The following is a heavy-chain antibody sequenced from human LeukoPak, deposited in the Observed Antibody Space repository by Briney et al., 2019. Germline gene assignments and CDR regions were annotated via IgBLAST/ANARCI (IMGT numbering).Heavy chain of an antibody. Sequence: QPGGSLRLSCAASGFTFSSYSMNWVRQAPGKGLEWVSYISSSSSTIYYADSVKGRFPISRDNAKNSLYLQMNSLRAEDTAVYYCAREGSYQLLYRGFDYWGQGTLVTVSS. D-gene: IGHD2-2*02. CDR3: AREGSYQLLYRGFDY. J-gene: IGHJ4*02. CDR1: GFTFSSYS. V-gene: IGHV3-48*04. CDR2: ISSSSSTI.